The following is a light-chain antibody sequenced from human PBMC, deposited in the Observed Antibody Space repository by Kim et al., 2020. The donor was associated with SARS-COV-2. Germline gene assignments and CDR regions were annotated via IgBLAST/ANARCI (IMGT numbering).Light chain of an antibody. CDR1: SSDVGGYNY. CDR2: DVS. Sequence: GQSITISCTGTSSDVGGYNYVSWYQLHPGKAPKLVIYDVSNRPSGVSNRFSGSKSGNTASLTISGLQAEDEADYYCSSYTTTAPLEFGGGTQLTVL. V-gene: IGLV2-14*03. CDR3: SSYTTTAPLE. J-gene: IGLJ2*01.